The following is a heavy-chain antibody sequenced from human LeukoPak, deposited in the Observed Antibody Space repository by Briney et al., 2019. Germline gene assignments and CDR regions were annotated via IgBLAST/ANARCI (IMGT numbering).Heavy chain of an antibody. CDR3: STLTSRGLSDS. CDR1: GFPFTSYW. V-gene: IGHV3-15*01. Sequence: GGSLRLSYAASGFPFTSYWMSWVRQAPGKGLEWVGRIKSKADGETIDYAAPVKGRFTFSRDDSKNMLYLQMNSLKSEDTAVYYCSTLTSRGLSDSWGQGTLVTVSS. J-gene: IGHJ4*02. CDR2: IKSKADGETI. D-gene: IGHD1-20*01.